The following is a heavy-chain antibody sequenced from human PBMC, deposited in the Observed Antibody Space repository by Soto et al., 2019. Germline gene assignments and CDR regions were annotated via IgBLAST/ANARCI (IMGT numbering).Heavy chain of an antibody. D-gene: IGHD3-10*01. CDR3: ARYGARDYYYGMDV. Sequence: GESLKISCKCSGYSFTSYWISWVRQMPGKGLEWMGRIDPSDSYTNYSPSFQGHVTISADKSISTAYLQWSSLKASDTAMYHCARYGARDYYYGMDVWGQGTTVTVSS. J-gene: IGHJ6*02. CDR1: GYSFTSYW. CDR2: IDPSDSYT. V-gene: IGHV5-10-1*01.